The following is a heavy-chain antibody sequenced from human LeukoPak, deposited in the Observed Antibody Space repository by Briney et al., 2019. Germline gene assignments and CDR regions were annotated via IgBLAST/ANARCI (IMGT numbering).Heavy chain of an antibody. CDR2: ISSSSSYI. D-gene: IGHD6-13*01. J-gene: IGHJ4*02. V-gene: IGHV3-21*01. CDR3: AREGHFIAAAGLFDY. Sequence: GGSLRLSCAASGFTFSSYSMNWVRQAPGKGLEWVSSISSSSSYIYYADSVKGRFTISRDNAKNSLYLQMNSLRAEDTAVYYCAREGHFIAAAGLFDYWGQGTLVTVSS. CDR1: GFTFSSYS.